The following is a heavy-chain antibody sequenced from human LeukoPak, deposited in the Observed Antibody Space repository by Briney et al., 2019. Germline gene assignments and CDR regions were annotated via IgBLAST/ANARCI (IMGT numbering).Heavy chain of an antibody. CDR1: GFTFSSYS. V-gene: IGHV3-48*01. CDR2: ISSSSSTI. J-gene: IGHJ3*02. Sequence: GGSLRLSCAASGFTFSSYSMNWVRQAPGKGLEWVSYISSSSSTIYYADSVKGRFTISRDNAKNSLYLQMNSLRAEDTAVYYCARDFLKSAFDIWGQGTMVTVSP. CDR3: ARDFLKSAFDI. D-gene: IGHD3-3*01.